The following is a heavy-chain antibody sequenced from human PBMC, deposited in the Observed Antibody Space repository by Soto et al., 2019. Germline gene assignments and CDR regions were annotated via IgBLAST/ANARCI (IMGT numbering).Heavy chain of an antibody. J-gene: IGHJ4*02. D-gene: IGHD3-3*01. V-gene: IGHV3-9*01. Sequence: PGGSLRLSCAASGFTFDDYAMHWVRQAPGKGLEWVSGISWNSGSIGYADSVKGRFTISRDNAKNSLYLQMNSLRAEDTALYYCAKGRYYDFWNQDVYFDYWGQGTLVTVSS. CDR3: AKGRYYDFWNQDVYFDY. CDR2: ISWNSGSI. CDR1: GFTFDDYA.